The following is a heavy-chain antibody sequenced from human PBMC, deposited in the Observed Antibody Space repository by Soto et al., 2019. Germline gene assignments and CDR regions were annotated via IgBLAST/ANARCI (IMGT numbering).Heavy chain of an antibody. CDR3: ARGPGNP. V-gene: IGHV4-34*09. Sequence: SETLSLTCAVHGGSFTGFYWDWIRQPPGKGLEWIGYINHSGSTYYNPSLKSRVTISVDTSKNQFSLKLSSVTAADTAVYYCARGPGNPWGQGTLVTVS. CDR2: INHSGST. CDR1: GGSFTGFY. J-gene: IGHJ5*02.